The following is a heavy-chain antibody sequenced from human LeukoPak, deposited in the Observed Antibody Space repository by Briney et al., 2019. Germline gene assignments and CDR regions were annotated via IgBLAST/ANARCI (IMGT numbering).Heavy chain of an antibody. V-gene: IGHV3-74*01. CDR2: INSDGSST. CDR3: ARDTYDSSGYYYN. Sequence: PGGSLRLSCAASGFTFSSYAMTWVRQAPGKGLEWVSRINSDGSSTSYADSVKGRFTISRDNAKNTLYLQMNSLRAEDTAVYYCARDTYDSSGYYYNWGQGTLVTVSS. D-gene: IGHD3-22*01. J-gene: IGHJ4*02. CDR1: GFTFSSYA.